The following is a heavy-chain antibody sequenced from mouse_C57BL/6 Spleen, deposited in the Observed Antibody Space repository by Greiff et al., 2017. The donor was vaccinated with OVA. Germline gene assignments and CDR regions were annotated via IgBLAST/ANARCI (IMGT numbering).Heavy chain of an antibody. CDR1: GYTFTSYW. V-gene: IGHV1-52*01. D-gene: IGHD1-1*01. J-gene: IGHJ2*01. Sequence: QVQLQQPGAELVRPGSSVKLSCKASGYTFTSYWMNWVKQRPIQGLEWIGNINPSDSETNYNQKFKDKATFTVDKSSSTAYMQRRSLTSEDSAVYYSARGHDGNSRDYWGQGTTLTVSS. CDR2: INPSDSET. CDR3: ARGHDGNSRDY.